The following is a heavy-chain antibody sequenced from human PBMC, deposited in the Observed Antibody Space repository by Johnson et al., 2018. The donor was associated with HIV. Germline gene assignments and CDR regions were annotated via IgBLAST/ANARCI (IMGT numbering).Heavy chain of an antibody. CDR3: AKGWTTVTTRLDAFDI. D-gene: IGHD4-11*01. Sequence: VQLVESGGGLVKPGGSLRLSCAASGFTFDNYAMHWVRQAPGKGLEWVSLIRWNSGSRDYADSVKGRFPISRDNAKNSLYLQINSLRAGDTALYYCAKGWTTVTTRLDAFDIWGQGTMVTVSS. V-gene: IGHV3-9*01. CDR1: GFTFDNYA. CDR2: IRWNSGSR. J-gene: IGHJ3*02.